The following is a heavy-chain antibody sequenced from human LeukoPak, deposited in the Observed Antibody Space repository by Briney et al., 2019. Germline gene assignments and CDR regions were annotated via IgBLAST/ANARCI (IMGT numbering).Heavy chain of an antibody. Sequence: SETLSLTCAVFGGSISSGDFPWSWIRQPPGKGLEWIGYIFHTGHTSYNPSLKSRVTISVDMSKNQLSLRPTSVTAADTAVYYCARGFYGAGSQFDYWGQGTLVTVSS. CDR2: IFHTGHT. V-gene: IGHV4-30-2*01. CDR1: GGSISSGDFP. CDR3: ARGFYGAGSQFDY. D-gene: IGHD3-10*01. J-gene: IGHJ4*02.